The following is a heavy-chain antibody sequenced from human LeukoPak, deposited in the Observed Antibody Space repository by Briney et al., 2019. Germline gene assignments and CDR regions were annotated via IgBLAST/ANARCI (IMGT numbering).Heavy chain of an antibody. Sequence: PSETLSLTCTVSGGSISSSSYYWGWIRQPPGKGLEWIGSIYYSGSTYYNPSLKSRVTISVDTSKNQFSLKLSSVTAADTAVYYCARVRLSGSYWEYYYYMDVWGKGTTVTVSS. CDR1: GGSISSSSYY. D-gene: IGHD1-26*01. V-gene: IGHV4-39*07. CDR2: IYYSGST. CDR3: ARVRLSGSYWEYYYYMDV. J-gene: IGHJ6*03.